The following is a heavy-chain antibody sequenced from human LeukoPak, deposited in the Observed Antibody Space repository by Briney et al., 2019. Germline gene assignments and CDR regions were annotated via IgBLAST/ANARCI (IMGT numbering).Heavy chain of an antibody. CDR2: IYYSGST. D-gene: IGHD3-9*01. CDR3: ARGPEYYDILTGLGPSPFDY. J-gene: IGHJ4*02. V-gene: IGHV4-59*01. Sequence: SETLSLTCTVSGGSISSYYWSWIRQPPGKGLEWIGYIYYSGSTNYNPSLKSRVTISVDTSKNQFSLKLSSVIAANTAVYYCARGPEYYDILTGLGPSPFDYWGQGTLVTVSS. CDR1: GGSISSYY.